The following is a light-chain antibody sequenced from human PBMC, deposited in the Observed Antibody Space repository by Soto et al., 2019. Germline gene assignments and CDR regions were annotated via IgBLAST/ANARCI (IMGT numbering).Light chain of an antibody. J-gene: IGLJ2*01. CDR3: LLSYSGGAV. V-gene: IGLV7-46*01. CDR1: TGTVTSAHY. CDR2: DTS. Sequence: QAVVTQEPSLTVSPGGTVTLTCASSTGTVTSAHYPSWFQQRPGQAPRTLIYDTSNKNSWTPARFSGSLLGGEAALTLSGAQPEDEAEYYCLLSYSGGAVFGGGTKLTVL.